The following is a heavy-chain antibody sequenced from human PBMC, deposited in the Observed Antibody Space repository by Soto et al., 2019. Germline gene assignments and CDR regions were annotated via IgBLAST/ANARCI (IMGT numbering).Heavy chain of an antibody. J-gene: IGHJ3*02. CDR2: ISSSSSYI. D-gene: IGHD3-16*01. Sequence: PGGSLRLSCAASGFTFSSYSMNWVRQAPGKGLEWVSSISSSSSYIYYADSVKGRFTISRDNAKNSLYLQMNSLRAEDTAVYYCAKDYHLYYDYVKHLYDFDIWGQGTMVTVAS. V-gene: IGHV3-21*01. CDR3: AKDYHLYYDYVKHLYDFDI. CDR1: GFTFSSYS.